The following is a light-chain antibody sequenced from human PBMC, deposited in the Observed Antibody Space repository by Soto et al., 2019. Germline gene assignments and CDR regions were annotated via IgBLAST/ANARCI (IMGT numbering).Light chain of an antibody. CDR2: GAS. V-gene: IGKV3-20*01. J-gene: IGKJ2*01. Sequence: EIVLTQSPGTLSLSPGERATLSCRASQSVGSNYLAWYQQKPGQAPSLLIYGASTRATGIPDRFSGSGSVTEFTLTITRLEPEDFAVYYCHQYGNSPGTFGQGTKLEIK. CDR1: QSVGSNY. CDR3: HQYGNSPGT.